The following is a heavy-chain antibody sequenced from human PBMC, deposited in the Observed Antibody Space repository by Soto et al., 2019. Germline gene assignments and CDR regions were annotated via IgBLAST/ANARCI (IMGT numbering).Heavy chain of an antibody. CDR2: ISYDGSNK. D-gene: IGHD1-26*01. CDR1: GFTFSSYG. J-gene: IGHJ4*02. CDR3: AKDLGRELRDY. V-gene: IGHV3-30*18. Sequence: QVPLVESGGGVVQPGRSLRLSCAASGFTFSSYGMHWVRQAPGKGLEWVAVISYDGSNKYYADSVKGRFTISRDNSKNTLYLQMNSLRAEDTAVYYCAKDLGRELRDYWGQGTLVTVSS.